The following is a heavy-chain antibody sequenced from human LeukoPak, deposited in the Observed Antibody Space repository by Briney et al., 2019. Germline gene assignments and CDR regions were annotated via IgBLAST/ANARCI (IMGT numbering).Heavy chain of an antibody. J-gene: IGHJ4*02. CDR3: TRDPLRYLRVGHYDY. CDR1: GFTFSTSA. CDR2: IDYDSSHI. D-gene: IGHD3-9*01. V-gene: IGHV3-21*01. Sequence: GGSLRLSCAASGFTFSTSAMNWVRQVPGPGQEWVSSIDYDSSHIYYAASVRGRFTISRDNARDSVYLQMDSLRVEDTAVYYCTRDPLRYLRVGHYDYWGQGTLVAVSS.